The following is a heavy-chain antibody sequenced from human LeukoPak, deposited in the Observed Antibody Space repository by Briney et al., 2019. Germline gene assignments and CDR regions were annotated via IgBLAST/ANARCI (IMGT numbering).Heavy chain of an antibody. CDR2: ISGSGGST. D-gene: IGHD6-13*01. CDR3: AKDLFPGYSSSWYPYYFDY. J-gene: IGHJ4*02. CDR1: GFTFSSYA. Sequence: PGGSLRLSCAASGFTFSSYAMSWVRQAPGKGLEWVSAISGSGGSTYYADSVKGRFTISRDNSKNTLYLQMNSLRAEDTAVYYCAKDLFPGYSSSWYPYYFDYWGQGTLVTVSS. V-gene: IGHV3-23*01.